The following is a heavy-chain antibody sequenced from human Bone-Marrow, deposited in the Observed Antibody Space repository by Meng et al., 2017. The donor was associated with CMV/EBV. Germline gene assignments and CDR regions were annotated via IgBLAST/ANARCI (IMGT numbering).Heavy chain of an antibody. V-gene: IGHV3-21*01. CDR2: ISSSSSYI. CDR3: ARDFRSGWYYYGMDV. CDR1: GFTFSSYS. J-gene: IGHJ6*02. Sequence: GGSLRLSCAASGFTFSSYSMNWVRQAPGKGLEWVSSISSSSSYIYYADSVKGRFTISRDNAKNSLYLQMNSLRAEDTAVYYCARDFRSGWYYYGMDVWGQGTTVTVAS. D-gene: IGHD6-19*01.